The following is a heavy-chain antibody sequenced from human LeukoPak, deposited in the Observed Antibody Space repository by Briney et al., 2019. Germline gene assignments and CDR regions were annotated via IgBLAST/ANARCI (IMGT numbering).Heavy chain of an antibody. J-gene: IGHJ3*01. Sequence: PGRSLRLSCAASGFTFSSYGMHWVRQAPGKGLEWVANIKQDGSEKYYVDSVKGRFTISRDNARNSLYLQMNSLRAEDTAVYYCARGGCSTNNCNAGRAFDVWGQGTMVTVSS. CDR3: ARGGCSTNNCNAGRAFDV. D-gene: IGHD2-2*01. V-gene: IGHV3-7*04. CDR2: IKQDGSEK. CDR1: GFTFSSYG.